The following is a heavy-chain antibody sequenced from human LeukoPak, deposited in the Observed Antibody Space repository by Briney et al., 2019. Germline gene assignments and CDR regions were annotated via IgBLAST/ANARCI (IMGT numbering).Heavy chain of an antibody. CDR3: AKDQLWPTTFDY. CDR2: IIPIFGTA. CDR1: GGTFSSYA. J-gene: IGHJ4*02. Sequence: SVKVSCKASGGTFSSYAISWVRQAPGQGLEWMGGIIPIFGTANYAQKFQGRVTITADESTSTAYMELSSLRSEDTAVYYCAKDQLWPTTFDYWGQGTLVTVSS. D-gene: IGHD5-18*01. V-gene: IGHV1-69*13.